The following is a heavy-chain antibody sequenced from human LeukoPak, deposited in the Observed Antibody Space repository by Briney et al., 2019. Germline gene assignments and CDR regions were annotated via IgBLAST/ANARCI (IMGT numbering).Heavy chain of an antibody. V-gene: IGHV3-23*01. D-gene: IGHD3-22*01. CDR1: GFTFSSYG. CDR2: ISGSGGST. Sequence: PGGTLRLSCAASGFTFSSYGMSWVRQAPGKGLEWVSAISGSGGSTYYADSVKGRFTISRDNSKNTLYLQMNSLRAEDTAVYYCAKVSNSHLYDSSGYGYYFDYWGQGTLVTVSS. CDR3: AKVSNSHLYDSSGYGYYFDY. J-gene: IGHJ4*02.